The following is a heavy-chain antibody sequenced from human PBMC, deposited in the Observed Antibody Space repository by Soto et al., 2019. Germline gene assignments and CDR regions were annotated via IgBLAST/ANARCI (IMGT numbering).Heavy chain of an antibody. CDR1: GYIFTDFF. V-gene: IGHV1-2*02. CDR2: VNPKDGDT. J-gene: IGHJ4*02. CDR3: GRVPAPGRPVTTYY. Sequence: QVQLVQSGTEVRKPGASVKVCCKTSGYIFTDFFVHWIRQAPGQGLEWLGWVNPKDGDTEYAQKFLGRVFMTRDTSTNTVYMEMTRLTSNDTAVYYCGRVPAPGRPVTTYYWGQGSLV. D-gene: IGHD4-4*01.